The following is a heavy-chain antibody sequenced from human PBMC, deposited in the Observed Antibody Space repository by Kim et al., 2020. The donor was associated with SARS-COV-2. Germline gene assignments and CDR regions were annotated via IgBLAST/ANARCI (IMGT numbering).Heavy chain of an antibody. J-gene: IGHJ4*02. CDR2: ISGGGENT. D-gene: IGHD2-15*01. V-gene: IGHV3-23*01. CDR1: GFTFSSYA. Sequence: GGSLRLSCAASGFTFSSYAMSWVRQAPGKGLEWVSVISGGGENTYSADSVKGRFTISRDNSKNTLYLQMNSLRVEDTAVYFCARSPQPDIVVVVASILDNWGQGTLATVSS. CDR3: ARSPQPDIVVVVASILDN.